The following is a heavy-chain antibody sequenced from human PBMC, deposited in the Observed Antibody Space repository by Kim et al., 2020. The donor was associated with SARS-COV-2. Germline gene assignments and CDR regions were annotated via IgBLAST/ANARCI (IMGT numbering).Heavy chain of an antibody. D-gene: IGHD3-22*01. CDR3: AKVGSNTMIVVDDAFDI. V-gene: IGHV3-30*18. J-gene: IGHJ3*02. Sequence: GGSLRLSCAASGFTFSSYGMHWVRQAPGKGLEWVAVISYDGSNKYYADSVKGRFTISRDNSKNTLYLQMNSLRAEDTAVYYCAKVGSNTMIVVDDAFDIWGQGTMVTVSS. CDR1: GFTFSSYG. CDR2: ISYDGSNK.